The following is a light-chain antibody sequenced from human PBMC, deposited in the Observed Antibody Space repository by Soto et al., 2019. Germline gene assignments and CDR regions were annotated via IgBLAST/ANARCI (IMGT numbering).Light chain of an antibody. Sequence: QSVLTQPPSVSGAPGQTVTISCTGATFDVHWYQQFPGAAPIVLIYGNTNRPSGVPDRFSGSKSGTSASLDISGLQSEDEADYYCTAWDGGLNARVFGGGTKLTVL. CDR3: TAWDGGLNARV. V-gene: IGLV1-40*01. J-gene: IGLJ3*02. CDR2: GNT. CDR1: TFD.